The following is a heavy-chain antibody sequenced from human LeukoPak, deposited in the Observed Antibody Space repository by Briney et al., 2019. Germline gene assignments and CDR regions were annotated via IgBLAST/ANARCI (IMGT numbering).Heavy chain of an antibody. Sequence: GGSLRLSCAASGFTFSNYAMSWVRQAPGKGLEWVSAIAPSGVTTYYADSVKGRFTISRDNAKNSLYLQMNSLRAEDTAVYYCAREGRYSGYHFDYWGQGTLVTVSS. V-gene: IGHV3-23*01. CDR1: GFTFSNYA. CDR3: AREGRYSGYHFDY. D-gene: IGHD5-12*01. CDR2: IAPSGVTT. J-gene: IGHJ4*02.